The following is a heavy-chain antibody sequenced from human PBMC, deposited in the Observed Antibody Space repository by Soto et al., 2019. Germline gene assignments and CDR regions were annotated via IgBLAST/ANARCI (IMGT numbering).Heavy chain of an antibody. Sequence: ASVKISWKASGYSFHTYAISWVRQAPGQGLEWVGWISGYNGNTNYAQKFQGRITLTTDTSTKTAFMGLRSLTGDDTAVYYCAREYGMDVWG. CDR2: ISGYNGNT. V-gene: IGHV1-18*01. CDR1: GYSFHTYA. J-gene: IGHJ6*02. CDR3: AREYGMDV.